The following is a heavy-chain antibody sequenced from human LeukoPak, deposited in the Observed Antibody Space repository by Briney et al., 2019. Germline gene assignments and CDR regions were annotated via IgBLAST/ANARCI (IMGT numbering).Heavy chain of an antibody. CDR1: GFTFSSYG. Sequence: PGRSLRLSCAASGFTFSSYGMHWVRQAPGKGLEWVAVIWYDGSNKYYADSVKGRFTISRDNSKNTLYLQMNSLRAEDTAVYYCAREGSGSYHFDYWDQGTLVTVSS. V-gene: IGHV3-33*01. D-gene: IGHD1-26*01. CDR2: IWYDGSNK. J-gene: IGHJ4*02. CDR3: AREGSGSYHFDY.